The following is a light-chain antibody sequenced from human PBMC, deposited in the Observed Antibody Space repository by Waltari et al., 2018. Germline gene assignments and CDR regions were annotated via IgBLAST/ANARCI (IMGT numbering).Light chain of an antibody. CDR1: STHIGGYTF. Sequence: QSALTQPPSPSGSLGHSVTIPCTGASTHIGGYTFVPWDQHHPGKAPKLHIYEVYKRPAAVPDRFSGSKSVNTASLTLSGLQAEDEATYYCASYAGDTDLLFGGGTTLTVL. CDR3: ASYAGDTDLL. V-gene: IGLV2-8*01. CDR2: EVY. J-gene: IGLJ2*01.